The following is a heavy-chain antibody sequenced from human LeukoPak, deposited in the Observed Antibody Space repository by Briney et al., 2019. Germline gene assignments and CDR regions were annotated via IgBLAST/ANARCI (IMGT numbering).Heavy chain of an antibody. J-gene: IGHJ4*02. CDR3: AAVPYYYDSSGYYDFDY. Sequence: GASVKVSCKASGFTFTSSPMHWVRQARGQRLEWIGWIVVGSGNTNYAQKFQERVTINRDMSTSTAYMELSSLRSEDTAVYYCAAVPYYYDSSGYYDFDYWGQGTLVTVSS. CDR2: IVVGSGNT. V-gene: IGHV1-58*02. CDR1: GFTFTSSP. D-gene: IGHD3-22*01.